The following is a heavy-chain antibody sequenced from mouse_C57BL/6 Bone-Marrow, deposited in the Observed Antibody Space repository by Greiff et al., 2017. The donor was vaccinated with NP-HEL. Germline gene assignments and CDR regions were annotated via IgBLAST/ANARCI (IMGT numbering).Heavy chain of an antibody. V-gene: IGHV1-61*01. Sequence: QVQLQQPGAELVRPGSSVKLSCKASGYTFTSYWMDWVKQRPGQGLEWIGNIYPSDSETHYNQKFKDKATLTVDKSSSTAYMQLSSLTSEDSAVYYCARGRSPRFAYWGQGTLVTVSA. J-gene: IGHJ3*01. CDR3: ARGRSPRFAY. CDR1: GYTFTSYW. CDR2: IYPSDSET.